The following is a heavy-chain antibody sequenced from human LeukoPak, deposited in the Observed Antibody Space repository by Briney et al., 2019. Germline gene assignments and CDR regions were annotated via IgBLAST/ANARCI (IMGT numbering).Heavy chain of an antibody. CDR3: AGLRYYGSRRTYFFDS. CDR2: TYPSDSEP. D-gene: IGHD3-10*01. J-gene: IGHJ4*02. Sequence: GESLKTSCKGSGYSFKTFYIGWVRQTPETGLEGMGNTYPSDSEPKSKPTFQGQITISVDKAITTAYLRLSSLKASDTGMYYCAGLRYYGSRRTYFFDSWGQGTLVTVSP. V-gene: IGHV5-51*01. CDR1: GYSFKTFY.